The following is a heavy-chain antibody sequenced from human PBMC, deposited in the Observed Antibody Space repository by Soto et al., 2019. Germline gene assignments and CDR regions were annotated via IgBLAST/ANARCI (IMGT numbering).Heavy chain of an antibody. CDR1: GGTLSSFINYP. D-gene: IGHD3-3*01. CDR3: ARRDTSGFLRYFDN. CDR2: IVPNVGTV. Sequence: QMQLVQSGAEVKKPGSSVKVSCKASGGTLSSFINYPINRVRQAPGQGLEWMGGIVPNVGTVNHAQKFQGRVTITADKSTGTAYMELSSLRSEDTALYYCARRDTSGFLRYFDNWGQGTLVTVSS. J-gene: IGHJ4*02. V-gene: IGHV1-69*06.